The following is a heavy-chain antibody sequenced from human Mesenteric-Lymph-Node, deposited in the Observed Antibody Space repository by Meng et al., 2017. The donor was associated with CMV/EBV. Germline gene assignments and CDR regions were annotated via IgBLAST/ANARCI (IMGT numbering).Heavy chain of an antibody. J-gene: IGHJ4*02. D-gene: IGHD3-10*01. V-gene: IGHV4-34*01. CDR2: INHSGST. CDR1: DGSFSGFY. CDR3: ARDPSGSYYYDY. Sequence: GSLRLSCAVDDGSFSGFYWSWIRQSPGKGLEWIAEINHSGSTKYNPSLQSRVTMSVDTSKKQFSLRLSSVTAADTAVYYCARDPSGSYYYDYWGQGTLVTVSS.